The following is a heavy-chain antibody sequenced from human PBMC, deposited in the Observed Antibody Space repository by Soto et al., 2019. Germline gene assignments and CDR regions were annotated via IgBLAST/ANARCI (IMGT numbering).Heavy chain of an antibody. D-gene: IGHD5-12*01. J-gene: IGHJ4*02. CDR3: ATTGGYGTPGDY. V-gene: IGHV4-31*03. Sequence: GPGLVKPSQTLSLNCTVSGGSVSSGDYYWTWIRQHPGKGLEWIGYISYTGSTYYNPSLESRVSISVDTSRTHFSLRLNSVTAADTAVYYCATTGGYGTPGDYWGQGTLVTVSS. CDR2: ISYTGST. CDR1: GGSVSSGDYY.